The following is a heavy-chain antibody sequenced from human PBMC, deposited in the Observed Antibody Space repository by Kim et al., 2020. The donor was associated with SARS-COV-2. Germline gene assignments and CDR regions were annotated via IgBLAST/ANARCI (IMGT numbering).Heavy chain of an antibody. CDR2: IIPIFGTA. D-gene: IGHD6-13*01. CDR3: ARDLYSSSWYNFFDY. J-gene: IGHJ4*02. CDR1: GGTFSSYA. V-gene: IGHV1-69*13. Sequence: SVKVSCKASGGTFSSYAISWVRQAPGQGLEWMGGIIPIFGTANYAQKFQGRVTITADESTSTAYMELSSLRSEDTAVYYCARDLYSSSWYNFFDYWGQGTLVTVSS.